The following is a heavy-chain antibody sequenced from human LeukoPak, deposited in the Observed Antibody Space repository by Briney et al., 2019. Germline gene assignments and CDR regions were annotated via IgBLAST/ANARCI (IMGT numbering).Heavy chain of an antibody. CDR2: INHSGST. D-gene: IGHD6-19*01. CDR3: ARGTLSGWFLHSDY. J-gene: IGHJ4*02. CDR1: GFTFSSYV. Sequence: PGGSLRLSCAASGFTFSSYVMSWVRQPPGKGLEWIGEINHSGSTSYNPSLKSRVTISVDTSKNQFSLKLSSVTAADTAVYYCARGTLSGWFLHSDYWGQGTLVTVSS. V-gene: IGHV4-34*01.